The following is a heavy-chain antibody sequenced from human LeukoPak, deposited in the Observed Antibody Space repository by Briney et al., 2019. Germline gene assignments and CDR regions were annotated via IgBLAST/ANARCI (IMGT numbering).Heavy chain of an antibody. CDR2: ISASGGST. CDR1: GFTFSSSA. Sequence: GGALRLSCAASGFTFSSSAMSWVRQVPGKGLEWVSGISASGGSTYYADSVRGRFTISRDNSKNTLYVQMNSLRDEDTAVYYCAKDQRRESPHYLDSWGQGTLVTVSS. V-gene: IGHV3-23*01. CDR3: AKDQRRESPHYLDS. J-gene: IGHJ4*02.